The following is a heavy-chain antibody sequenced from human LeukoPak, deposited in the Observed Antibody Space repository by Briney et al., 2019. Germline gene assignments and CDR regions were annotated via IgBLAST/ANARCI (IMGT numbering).Heavy chain of an antibody. V-gene: IGHV3-30*03. J-gene: IGHJ6*03. Sequence: GGSLRLSCAASGFTFSRHGIHWVRQAPGKGLEWVAVISYDGSNKYYADSVKGRFTISRDNSQNTLYLQMNNLRPEDTAVYYCARGGTTVNMAVWGKGTTVTVSS. CDR2: ISYDGSNK. CDR1: GFTFSRHG. D-gene: IGHD4-11*01. CDR3: ARGGTTVNMAV.